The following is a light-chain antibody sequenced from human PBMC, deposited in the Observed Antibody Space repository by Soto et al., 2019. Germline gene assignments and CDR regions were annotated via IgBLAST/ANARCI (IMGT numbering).Light chain of an antibody. CDR2: GAS. Sequence: EIVLTQSPGTMSLSPGERATLYCRDSQRVSNNFLAWYQQKPGQAPRLLIHGASNRATGIPDRFSGSGSGTDFTLTFSRLEPEDFAVFYCQQYGSSIITFGQGTRLEIK. J-gene: IGKJ5*01. CDR3: QQYGSSIIT. V-gene: IGKV3-20*01. CDR1: QRVSNNF.